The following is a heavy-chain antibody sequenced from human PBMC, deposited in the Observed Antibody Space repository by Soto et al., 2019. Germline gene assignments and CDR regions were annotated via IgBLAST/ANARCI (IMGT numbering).Heavy chain of an antibody. CDR1: GGSISSYY. CDR2: IYTSGST. CDR3: ARGIGIAVAGTEWFDP. D-gene: IGHD6-19*01. V-gene: IGHV4-4*07. Sequence: SETLSLTCTVSGGSISSYYWSWIRQPAGKGLEWIGRIYTSGSTNYNPSLKSRVTMSVDTSKNQFSLKLSSVTAADTAVYYCARGIGIAVAGTEWFDPWGQGPLVTVSS. J-gene: IGHJ5*02.